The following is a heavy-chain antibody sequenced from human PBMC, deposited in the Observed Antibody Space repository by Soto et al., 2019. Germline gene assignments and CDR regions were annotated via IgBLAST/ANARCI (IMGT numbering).Heavy chain of an antibody. CDR3: ARGVGSSPPQY. Sequence: PSETLSLTCTISGGSVSVYYWSWIRQSTGQGLEWIGYTYASGSPYYNPSLRSRVTISADTSKNQISLKLTSPTAADTAVYYCARGVGSSPPQYWGRGTLVTVSS. J-gene: IGHJ4*02. V-gene: IGHV4-59*02. CDR1: GGSVSVYY. D-gene: IGHD1-26*01. CDR2: TYASGSP.